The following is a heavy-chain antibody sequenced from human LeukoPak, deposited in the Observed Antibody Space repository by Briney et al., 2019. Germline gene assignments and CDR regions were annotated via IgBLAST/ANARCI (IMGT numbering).Heavy chain of an antibody. CDR1: RFTFSSYS. CDR3: AKDAQRWLLLFFDY. V-gene: IGHV3-48*01. CDR2: IRSSSSTI. J-gene: IGHJ4*02. Sequence: PAGSLRLSCAASRFTFSSYSMNWVRQAPGKGLEWVSYIRSSSSTIYYADSVKGRFTISRDNAKNSLYLQMNSLRAEDTAVYYCAKDAQRWLLLFFDYWGQGTLGTVSS. D-gene: IGHD3-22*01.